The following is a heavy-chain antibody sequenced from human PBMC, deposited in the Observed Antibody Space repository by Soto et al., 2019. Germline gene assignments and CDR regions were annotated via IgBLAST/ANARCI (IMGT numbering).Heavy chain of an antibody. J-gene: IGHJ4*02. V-gene: IGHV4-4*02. D-gene: IGHD3-10*01. Sequence: QVQLQESGPGLVKPSGTLSLTCAVSGGSISSSTWWSWVRQPPGKGLEWIGEIYHSGNTNYNPSLKSRVTMAVDKSRNQFSRKLSSVTAADTAVYYCARRWGEGRVDYWGQGTLVTVSS. CDR1: GGSISSSTW. CDR3: ARRWGEGRVDY. CDR2: IYHSGNT.